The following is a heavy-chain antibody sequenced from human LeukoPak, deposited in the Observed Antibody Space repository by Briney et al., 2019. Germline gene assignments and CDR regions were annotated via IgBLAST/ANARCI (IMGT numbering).Heavy chain of an antibody. CDR3: AKDLSGAAYTFDY. Sequence: PGGSLRLSCAASGFTFGSYGMHWVRQAPGKGLEWVAFIRYDGSNKYYTDSVKGRFTISRDNSKNTLHLQMNSLRAEDTAVYYCAKDLSGAAYTFDYWGQGTLVTVSS. CDR2: IRYDGSNK. J-gene: IGHJ4*02. D-gene: IGHD3-16*01. V-gene: IGHV3-30*02. CDR1: GFTFGSYG.